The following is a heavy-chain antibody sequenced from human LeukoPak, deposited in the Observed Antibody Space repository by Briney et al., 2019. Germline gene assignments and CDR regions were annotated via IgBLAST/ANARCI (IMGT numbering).Heavy chain of an antibody. D-gene: IGHD3-22*01. CDR1: GFTFSSYS. J-gene: IGHJ3*02. Sequence: GGSLRPSCAASGFTFSSYSMNWVRQAPGKGLEWVSSISSSSSYIYYADSVKGRFTISRDNAKNSLYLQMNSLRAEDTAVYYCAREPYYYDSSGYYSGDAFDIWGQGTMVTVSS. CDR3: AREPYYYDSSGYYSGDAFDI. CDR2: ISSSSSYI. V-gene: IGHV3-21*01.